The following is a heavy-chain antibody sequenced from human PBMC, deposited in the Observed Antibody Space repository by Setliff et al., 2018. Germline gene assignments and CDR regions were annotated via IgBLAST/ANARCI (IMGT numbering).Heavy chain of an antibody. CDR1: DVSISGYY. V-gene: IGHV4-59*08. J-gene: IGHJ3*02. Sequence: SETLSLTCTVSDVSISGYYWSWIRQSPWKGLEWIGYVHYSGDSNYNPSLKSRVTISVDTSKNQFSLKLSSVTAADTAVYYCARRGYYYGWGDSNAFDIWGQGTMVTVSS. CDR3: ARRGYYYGWGDSNAFDI. CDR2: VHYSGDS. D-gene: IGHD3-10*01.